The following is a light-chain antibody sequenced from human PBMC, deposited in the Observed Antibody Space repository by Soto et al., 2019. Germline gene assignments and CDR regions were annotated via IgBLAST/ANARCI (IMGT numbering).Light chain of an antibody. CDR1: SSDVGAYKY. CDR2: GVS. J-gene: IGLJ3*02. V-gene: IGLV2-14*03. CDR3: ISYRSTSTPVV. Sequence: QSVLTQPASVSGSPGQSITISCTGTSSDVGAYKYVSWYQQHPGKVPKLIIYGVSNRPSGVSNRFSGSKSGNTAFLTISGLQAEDEADYYCISYRSTSTPVVFGGGTQLTVL.